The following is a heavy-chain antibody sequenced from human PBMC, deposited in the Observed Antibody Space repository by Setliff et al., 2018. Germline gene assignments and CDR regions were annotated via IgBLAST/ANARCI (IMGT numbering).Heavy chain of an antibody. Sequence: PSETLSLTCTVSGDSISSRRSYWGWFRQPAGKGLEWIGQIYTSWSTNYNPSLKGRATLSIDASKRQFSLKLTSVTAADMAVYYCARMSGFQYMDVWGKGTTVTVSS. J-gene: IGHJ6*03. CDR2: IYTSWST. D-gene: IGHD3-3*01. CDR3: ARMSGFQYMDV. V-gene: IGHV4-61*09. CDR1: GDSISSRRSY.